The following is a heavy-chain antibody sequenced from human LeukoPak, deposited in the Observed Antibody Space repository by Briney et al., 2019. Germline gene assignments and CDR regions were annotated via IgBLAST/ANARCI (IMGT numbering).Heavy chain of an antibody. J-gene: IGHJ3*01. D-gene: IGHD1-26*01. CDR1: GFTFSSHW. CDR2: INQDGGSI. Sequence: PGGSLRLSCAASGFTFSSHWLNWVRRAPGKGLDWVAIINQDGGSIGYGDSVKVRFTISRDNAKNSLYLQMNSLRVDDTAVYYRVRDPGGGAYDLWGQGTMVTVSS. V-gene: IGHV3-7*03. CDR3: VRDPGGGAYDL.